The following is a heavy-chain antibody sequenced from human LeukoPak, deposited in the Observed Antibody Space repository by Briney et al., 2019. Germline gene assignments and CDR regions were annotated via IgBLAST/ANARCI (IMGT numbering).Heavy chain of an antibody. CDR1: GFTFSSYG. CDR2: ISYDGSNK. CDR3: AKDRHRIASSSPSDY. J-gene: IGHJ4*02. V-gene: IGHV3-30*18. D-gene: IGHD6-13*01. Sequence: GGSLRLSCAASGFTFSSYGMHWVRQAPGKGLEWVAFISYDGSNKYYEDAVKGRFTISRDNSKNTLYMQMNSLRAEDTAVYYCAKDRHRIASSSPSDYWGQGTLVTVSS.